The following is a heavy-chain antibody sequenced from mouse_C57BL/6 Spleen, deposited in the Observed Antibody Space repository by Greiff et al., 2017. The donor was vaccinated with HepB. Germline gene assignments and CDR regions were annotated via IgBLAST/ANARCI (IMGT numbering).Heavy chain of an antibody. Sequence: VQLQQPGTELVKPGASVKLSCKASGYTFTSYWMHWVKQRPGQGLEWIGNINPSNGGTNYNEKFKSKATLTVDKSSSTAYMQLSSLTSEDSAVYYGARSVVADWYFDVWGTGTTVTVSS. V-gene: IGHV1-53*01. D-gene: IGHD1-1*01. CDR3: ARSVVADWYFDV. CDR2: INPSNGGT. CDR1: GYTFTSYW. J-gene: IGHJ1*03.